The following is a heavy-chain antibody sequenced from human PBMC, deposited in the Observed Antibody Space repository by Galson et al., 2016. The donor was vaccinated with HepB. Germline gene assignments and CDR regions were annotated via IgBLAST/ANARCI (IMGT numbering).Heavy chain of an antibody. Sequence: SLRLSCAASGFSFSNAWMNRVRQAPGKGLEWVGRIKRKTDGGTTDYAAPVKGRFIISRDDSKNTLYLQMNSLKTEDTAVYYCTTDGLLRYFDWLSSASDYWGQGTLVTVSS. D-gene: IGHD3-9*01. CDR3: TTDGLLRYFDWLSSASDY. J-gene: IGHJ4*02. CDR2: IKRKTDGGTT. CDR1: GFSFSNAW. V-gene: IGHV3-15*07.